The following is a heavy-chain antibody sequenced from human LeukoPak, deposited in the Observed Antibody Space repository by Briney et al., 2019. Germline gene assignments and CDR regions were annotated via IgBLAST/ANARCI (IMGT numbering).Heavy chain of an antibody. CDR1: GGSISSGSYY. CDR3: AREKDRGRAAMIDY. J-gene: IGHJ4*02. V-gene: IGHV4-61*02. Sequence: SQTLSLTCTVSGGSISSGSYYWSWIRQPAGKGLEWIGRIYTNGSTNYNPSLKSRVTISVDTSKNQFSLKLSSVTAADTAVYYCAREKDRGRAAMIDYWGQGTLVTVSS. CDR2: IYTNGST. D-gene: IGHD2-2*01.